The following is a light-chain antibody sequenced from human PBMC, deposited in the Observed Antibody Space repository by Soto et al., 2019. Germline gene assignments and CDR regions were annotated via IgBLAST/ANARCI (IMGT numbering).Light chain of an antibody. Sequence: QSALTQPASVSGSPGQSITISCTGTSSDVGGYNYVSWYQQHPGKAPKLMIYDVSNRPSGVSNRFSGSKSGNTASLTISGLQAEDEAYYYCSSYTSSSTLGHVVFGGGTQXTV. V-gene: IGLV2-14*01. CDR3: SSYTSSSTLGHVV. J-gene: IGLJ2*01. CDR2: DVS. CDR1: SSDVGGYNY.